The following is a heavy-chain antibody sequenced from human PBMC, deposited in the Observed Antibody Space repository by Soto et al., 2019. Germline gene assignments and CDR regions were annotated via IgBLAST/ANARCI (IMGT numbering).Heavy chain of an antibody. CDR3: ARETGLVPAAMGYYYYYYMDV. CDR1: GGSISSYY. Sequence: SDTLSLTCTVSGGSISSYYWSWIRQPPGKGLELIGYIYYSGSTNYNPSLKSRVTISVDTSKNQFSLKLSSVTAADTAVYYCARETGLVPAAMGYYYYYYMDVWGKGTTVTVSS. CDR2: IYYSGST. J-gene: IGHJ6*03. D-gene: IGHD2-2*01. V-gene: IGHV4-59*01.